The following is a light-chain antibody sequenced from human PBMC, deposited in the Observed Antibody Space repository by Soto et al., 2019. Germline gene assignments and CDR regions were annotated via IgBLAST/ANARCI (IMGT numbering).Light chain of an antibody. CDR3: SSYAGTNNYV. CDR2: EVS. CDR1: SSDVGAYHY. Sequence: QSALTQPPSVSGSPGQSVTISCTGTSSDVGAYHYVSWYQQHPGKAPTLIIYEVSQRPSGVPDRFSGSKSGNTASLTVSGLQADDEADYYCSSYAGTNNYVFGTGTKLTVL. V-gene: IGLV2-8*01. J-gene: IGLJ1*01.